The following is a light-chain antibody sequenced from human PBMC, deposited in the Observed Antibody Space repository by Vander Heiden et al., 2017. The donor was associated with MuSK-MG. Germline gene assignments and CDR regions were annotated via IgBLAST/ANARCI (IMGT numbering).Light chain of an antibody. CDR3: QVWESSSAVV. CDR1: NIGSKS. Sequence: SYVLTQPPSVSVAPGKTARITCGGNNIGSKSVHWYQQKPGQAPVLVIYYDSDRPSGIPERFSGSKSGNTATLTISRGEAGDEADYYCQVWESSSAVVFGRGTKLTVL. V-gene: IGLV3-21*01. J-gene: IGLJ2*01. CDR2: YDS.